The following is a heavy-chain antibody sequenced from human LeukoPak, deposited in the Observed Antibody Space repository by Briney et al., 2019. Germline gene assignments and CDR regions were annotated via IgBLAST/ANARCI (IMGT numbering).Heavy chain of an antibody. CDR2: ISYDGSNK. J-gene: IGHJ4*02. CDR3: ATTALLDCTNGVCPFDY. Sequence: GGSLRLSCAASGFTFSSYAMHWVRQAPGKGLEWVAVISYDGSNKYYAGSVKGRFTISRDNSKNTLYLQMNSLRAEDTAVYYCATTALLDCTNGVCPFDYWGQGTLVTVSS. V-gene: IGHV3-30-3*01. D-gene: IGHD2-8*01. CDR1: GFTFSSYA.